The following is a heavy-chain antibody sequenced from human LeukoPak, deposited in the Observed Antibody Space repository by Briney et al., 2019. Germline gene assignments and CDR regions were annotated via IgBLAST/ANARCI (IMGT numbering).Heavy chain of an antibody. V-gene: IGHV4-34*01. D-gene: IGHD6-13*01. CDR2: INHSGST. CDR1: GGSFSSYY. Sequence: SETLSLTCAVYGGSFSSYYWNWIRQPPGKGLEWIGEINHSGSTNYNPSLKSRVTISVDTSKNQLSLRLSSVTAADTAVYYCARVSSSWYVWWFDPWGQGTLVTVSS. J-gene: IGHJ5*02. CDR3: ARVSSSWYVWWFDP.